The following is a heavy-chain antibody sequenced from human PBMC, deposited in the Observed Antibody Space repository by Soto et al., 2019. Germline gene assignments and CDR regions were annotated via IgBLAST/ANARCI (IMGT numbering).Heavy chain of an antibody. CDR3: ARVGYTYYDYVWGAPLLGYYFDY. J-gene: IGHJ4*02. CDR2: ISYDGSNK. V-gene: IGHV3-30-3*01. CDR1: GFTFSSYA. D-gene: IGHD3-16*01. Sequence: PGGSLRLSCAASGFTFSSYAMHWVRQAPGKGLKWVAVISYDGSNKYYADSVKGQFTISRDNSKNTLYLQMNSLRAEDTAVYYCARVGYTYYDYVWGAPLLGYYFDYWGQGTLVTVSS.